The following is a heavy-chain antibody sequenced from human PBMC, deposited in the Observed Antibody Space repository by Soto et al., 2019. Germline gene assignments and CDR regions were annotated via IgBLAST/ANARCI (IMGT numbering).Heavy chain of an antibody. CDR2: ISAYNGNT. CDR1: GYTFTSDG. CDR3: ARDDKKQQLVRRDYYYYGMDV. V-gene: IGHV1-18*01. D-gene: IGHD6-13*01. J-gene: IGHJ6*02. Sequence: SAKVSCKAPGYTFTSDGIRWVRQVPGHGLAWLVWISAYNGNTNYAQKLQGRVTMTTDTSTSTAYMELRSLRSDDTAVYYCARDDKKQQLVRRDYYYYGMDVWGQGTTVTVSS.